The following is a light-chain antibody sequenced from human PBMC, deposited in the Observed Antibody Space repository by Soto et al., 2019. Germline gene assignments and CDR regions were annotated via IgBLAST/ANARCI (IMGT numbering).Light chain of an antibody. CDR1: FSNIGSNY. CDR2: TND. Sequence: QSVLTQPPSASGTPGQRVTISCSGRFSNIGSNYAYWYQQLPGTAPKLLIFTNDQRTSGVPGRFSGSKSGTSASLAISGLRSEDEADYYCAVWDDSLRGWVFGGGTQLTVL. V-gene: IGLV1-47*02. J-gene: IGLJ3*02. CDR3: AVWDDSLRGWV.